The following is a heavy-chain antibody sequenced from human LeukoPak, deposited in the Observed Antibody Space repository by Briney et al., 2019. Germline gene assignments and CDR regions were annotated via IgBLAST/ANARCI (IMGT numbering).Heavy chain of an antibody. V-gene: IGHV3-15*01. Sequence: GGSLRLSCAASGCTFSNAWMSWVRQAPGKGLEWDGRIKSKTDGGTTDYAAPVKGRFTISRDDSKNTLYLQMNSLKTEDTAVYYCTTDGIAYYFDYWGQGTLVTVSS. D-gene: IGHD6-13*01. CDR2: IKSKTDGGTT. J-gene: IGHJ4*02. CDR1: GCTFSNAW. CDR3: TTDGIAYYFDY.